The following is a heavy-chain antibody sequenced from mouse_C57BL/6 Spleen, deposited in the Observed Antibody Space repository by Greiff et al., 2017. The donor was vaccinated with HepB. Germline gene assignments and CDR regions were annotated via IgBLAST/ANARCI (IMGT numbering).Heavy chain of an antibody. Sequence: QVQLQQPGAELVMPGASVKLSCKASGYTFTSYWMHWVKQRPGQGLEWIGEIDPSDSYTNYNQKFKGKSTLTVDKSSSTAYMQLSSLTSEDSAVYYCARRSPGYYGSSYWYFDVWGTGTTVTVSS. CDR2: IDPSDSYT. V-gene: IGHV1-69*01. D-gene: IGHD1-1*01. J-gene: IGHJ1*03. CDR3: ARRSPGYYGSSYWYFDV. CDR1: GYTFTSYW.